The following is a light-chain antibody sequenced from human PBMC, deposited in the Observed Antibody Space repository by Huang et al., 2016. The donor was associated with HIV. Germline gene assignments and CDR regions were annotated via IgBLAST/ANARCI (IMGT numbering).Light chain of an antibody. Sequence: DIQMTQFPSSLSASVGDRVTIGCRSSQTISTDLNWYQQKPGKAPHLLIYTTSALQTAVPARFSGGGSGTVFTLTISGLQDEDFATYYCQQSYSTPYTFGQGTRL. CDR3: QQSYSTPYT. CDR1: QTISTD. V-gene: IGKV1-39*01. J-gene: IGKJ2*01. CDR2: TTS.